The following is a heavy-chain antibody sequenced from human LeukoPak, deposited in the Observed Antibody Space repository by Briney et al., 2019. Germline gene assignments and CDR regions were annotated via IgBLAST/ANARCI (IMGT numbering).Heavy chain of an antibody. J-gene: IGHJ6*02. CDR2: INSDGSST. Sequence: GGSLRLSCAASGFTFSSYWMHWVRQAPGKGLVWVSRINSDGSSTSYADSVKGRFTISRDNAKNTLYLQMNSLRAEDTAVYYCARDRIGAYDILTGSVPLYYYGMDVWGQGTTVTVSS. D-gene: IGHD3-9*01. CDR1: GFTFSSYW. CDR3: ARDRIGAYDILTGSVPLYYYGMDV. V-gene: IGHV3-74*01.